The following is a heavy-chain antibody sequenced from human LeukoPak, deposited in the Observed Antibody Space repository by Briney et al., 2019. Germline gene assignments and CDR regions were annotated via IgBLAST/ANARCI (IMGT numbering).Heavy chain of an antibody. J-gene: IGHJ4*02. Sequence: GSLRLSCAASGFTFSSYEMNWVRQAPGKGLEWVGRIYTSGSTNYNPSLKSRVTISVDTSKNQFSLKLSSVTAADTAVYYCARESPQITIFGVAPAYYFDYWGQGTLVTVSS. D-gene: IGHD3-3*01. CDR3: ARESPQITIFGVAPAYYFDY. CDR2: IYTSGST. V-gene: IGHV4-4*08. CDR1: GFTFSSYE.